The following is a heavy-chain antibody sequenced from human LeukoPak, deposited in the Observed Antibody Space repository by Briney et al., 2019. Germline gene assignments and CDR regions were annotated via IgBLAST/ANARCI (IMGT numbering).Heavy chain of an antibody. J-gene: IGHJ5*02. CDR2: IYYSGST. D-gene: IGHD6-13*01. CDR3: AREAVIAAAGTGGLNWFDP. Sequence: SETLSLTCTVSGGSISSCYWSWIRQPPGKGLEWIGYIYYSGSTNYNPSLKSRVTISVDTSKNQFSLKLSSVTAADTAVYYCAREAVIAAAGTGGLNWFDPWGQGTLVTVSS. CDR1: GGSISSCY. V-gene: IGHV4-59*01.